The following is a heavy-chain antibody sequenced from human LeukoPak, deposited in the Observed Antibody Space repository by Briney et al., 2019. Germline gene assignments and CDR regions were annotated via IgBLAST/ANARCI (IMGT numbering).Heavy chain of an antibody. Sequence: SETLSLTCTVSGGSISSGGYYWSWIRQHPGKGLEWIGYIYYSGSTYYNPTLKSRVTISVDTSKNQFSLKLSSVTAADTAVYYCAMGGSSVPPNYFDYWGRGTLVTVSS. J-gene: IGHJ4*02. CDR1: GGSISSGGYY. CDR2: IYYSGST. CDR3: AMGGSSVPPNYFDY. V-gene: IGHV4-31*03. D-gene: IGHD6-6*01.